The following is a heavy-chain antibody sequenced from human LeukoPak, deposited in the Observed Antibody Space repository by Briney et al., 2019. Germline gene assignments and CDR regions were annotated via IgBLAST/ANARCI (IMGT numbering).Heavy chain of an antibody. CDR1: GGSISSGSYY. V-gene: IGHV4-61*02. CDR3: ARDGLGYCSSTSCYNPNT. CDR2: IYTSGST. Sequence: SQTLSLTCTVSGGSISSGSYYWSWIRQPAGKGLEWIGRIYTSGSTNYNPSLKSRVTISVDTSKNQFSLKLSSVTAADTAEYYCARDGLGYCSSTSCYNPNTWGQGTLVTVSS. D-gene: IGHD2-2*02. J-gene: IGHJ5*02.